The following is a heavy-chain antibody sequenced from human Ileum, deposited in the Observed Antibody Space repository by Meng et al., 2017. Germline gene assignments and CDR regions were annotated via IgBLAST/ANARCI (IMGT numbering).Heavy chain of an antibody. V-gene: IGHV4-61*08. CDR2: AGT. J-gene: IGHJ4*02. D-gene: IGHD7-27*01. Sequence: GQLQEPGPGRVRPSETLSLIFTVSGGSVSTSDYQWGWIRQPPGKGLEWIGYAGTNYNPSLKSRVTISVDTSKRQFSLKLTSVTAADTAVYYCARDHWGSLDYWGQGILVTVSS. CDR3: ARDHWGSLDY. CDR1: GGSVSTSDYQ.